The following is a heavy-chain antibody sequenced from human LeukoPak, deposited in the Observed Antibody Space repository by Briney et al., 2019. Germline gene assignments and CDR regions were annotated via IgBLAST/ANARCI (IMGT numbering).Heavy chain of an antibody. CDR1: GFTFSSYA. CDR2: ISSSGGST. Sequence: GGSLRLSCAASGFTFSSYAMIWGRQAPGKGLEWISAISSSGGSTYYADSVKGRFTISRDNSKNALYLQMNSLRVEDTAIYYCAKRIGSSTTQIDYWGQGALVTVSS. D-gene: IGHD2-2*01. J-gene: IGHJ4*02. V-gene: IGHV3-23*01. CDR3: AKRIGSSTTQIDY.